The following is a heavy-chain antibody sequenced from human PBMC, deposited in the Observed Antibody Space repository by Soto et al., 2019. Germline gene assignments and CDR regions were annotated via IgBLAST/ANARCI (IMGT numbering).Heavy chain of an antibody. V-gene: IGHV3-43*01. Sequence: PGGSLRLSCAASGFTFDDYTMHWVRQAPGKGLEWVSLISWDGGSTYYADSVKGRFTISRDNSKNSLYLQMNSLRTEDTALYYCAKDRYGPGSYYNGDYFDYWGQRTLVTVSS. CDR1: GFTFDDYT. CDR3: AKDRYGPGSYYNGDYFDY. CDR2: ISWDGGST. J-gene: IGHJ4*02. D-gene: IGHD3-10*01.